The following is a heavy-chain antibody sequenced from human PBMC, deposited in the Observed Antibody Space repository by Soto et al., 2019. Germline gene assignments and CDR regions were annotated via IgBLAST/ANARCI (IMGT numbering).Heavy chain of an antibody. V-gene: IGHV4-34*01. CDR3: ARQILHYYYYMDV. CDR2: INHSGST. J-gene: IGHJ6*03. CDR1: GLSFSGYY. Sequence: XTLSLPCAVSGLSFSGYYSPWIRQPPGKGLEWIGAINHSGSTNYNPSLKSRVTISVDTSKNQFSLKLSSVNAADTAVYYCARQILHYYYYMDVWGKGTTVTVSS.